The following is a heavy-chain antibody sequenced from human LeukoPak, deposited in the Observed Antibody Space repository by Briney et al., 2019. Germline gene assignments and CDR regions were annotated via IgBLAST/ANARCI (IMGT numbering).Heavy chain of an antibody. CDR2: IRSKAYGGTT. V-gene: IGHV3-49*04. CDR1: GFTFGDYA. Sequence: GGSLRLSCTASGFTFGDYAMSWVRQAPGKGLEWVGFIRSKAYGGTTEYAASVKGRFTISRDDSKSIAYLQMNSLKTEDTAVYYCTRAGNVAGYYFDYWGQGTLVTVSS. CDR3: TRAGNVAGYYFDY. J-gene: IGHJ4*02. D-gene: IGHD3-9*01.